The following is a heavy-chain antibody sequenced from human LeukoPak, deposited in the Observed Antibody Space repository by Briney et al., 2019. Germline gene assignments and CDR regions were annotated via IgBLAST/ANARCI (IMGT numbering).Heavy chain of an antibody. CDR3: AVWGVVVAATHSPYFDY. D-gene: IGHD2-15*01. J-gene: IGHJ4*02. V-gene: IGHV1-8*03. Sequence: GASVKVSCKASRYTFTSYDINWVRQATGQGLEWMGWMNPNSGNTGYAQKFQGRVTITRNTSISTAYMELSSLRSEDTAVYYCAVWGVVVAATHSPYFDYWGQGTLVTVSS. CDR1: RYTFTSYD. CDR2: MNPNSGNT.